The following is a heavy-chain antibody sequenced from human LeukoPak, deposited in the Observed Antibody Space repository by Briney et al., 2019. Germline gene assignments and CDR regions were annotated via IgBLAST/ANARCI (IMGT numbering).Heavy chain of an antibody. CDR2: IYYRGGT. CDR3: ASSDCSSGGCQIFGSEAFDF. D-gene: IGHD2-15*01. V-gene: IGHV4-59*01. CDR1: GDSMSRNY. Sequence: PSETLSLTCTVSGDSMSRNYWSWIRQSPGKGLEWIGYIYYRGGTNYNPSLRGRVTLSVDTSKNQVSLRVNSVTAADTAVYYCASSDCSSGGCQIFGSEAFDFWGPGTLVTVSS. J-gene: IGHJ1*01.